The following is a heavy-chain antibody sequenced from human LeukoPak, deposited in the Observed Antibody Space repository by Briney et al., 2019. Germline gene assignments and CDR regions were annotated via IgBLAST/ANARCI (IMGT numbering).Heavy chain of an antibody. CDR2: IYHSGST. D-gene: IGHD3-22*01. V-gene: IGHV4-4*02. CDR1: GGSISSSNW. CDR3: ARDYVTMIASAFGI. Sequence: SGTLSLTCAVSGGSISSSNWWSWARQPPGKGLEWIGEIYHSGSTNYNPSLKSRVTISVDKSKNQFSLKLSSVTAADTAVYYCARDYVTMIASAFGIWGQGTMVTVSS. J-gene: IGHJ3*02.